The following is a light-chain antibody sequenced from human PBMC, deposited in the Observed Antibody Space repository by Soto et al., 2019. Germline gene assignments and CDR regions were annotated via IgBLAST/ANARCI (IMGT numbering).Light chain of an antibody. Sequence: EIVLTQSPATLSLSPGERATLSCRASQSVSSYLAWYQQKPGQAPRLLIYDASNRATGIPARFSGSGSGTDFTLTISSLEPDAFAVYYCPQEVFTFGPGTKVDIK. CDR2: DAS. CDR1: QSVSSY. J-gene: IGKJ3*01. CDR3: PQEVFT. V-gene: IGKV3-11*01.